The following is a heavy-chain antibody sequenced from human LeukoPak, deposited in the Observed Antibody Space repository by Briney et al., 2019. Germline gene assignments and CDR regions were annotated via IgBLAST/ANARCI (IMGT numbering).Heavy chain of an antibody. CDR3: ARDLNRADGQRYGRPFDY. D-gene: IGHD5-18*01. CDR1: GYTFTSYY. J-gene: IGHJ4*02. CDR2: INPSGGST. V-gene: IGHV1-46*01. Sequence: AASVKVSCKASGYTFTSYYMHWVRQAPGQGLEWMGIINPSGGSTSYAQKFQGRVTMTRDTSTSTVYMELSSLRSEDTAVYYCARDLNRADGQRYGRPFDYWGQGTLVTASS.